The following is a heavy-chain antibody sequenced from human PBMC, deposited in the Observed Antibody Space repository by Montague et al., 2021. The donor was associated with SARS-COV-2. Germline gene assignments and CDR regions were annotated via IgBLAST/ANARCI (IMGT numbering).Heavy chain of an antibody. J-gene: IGHJ5*02. D-gene: IGHD3-22*01. CDR1: GEPISGFY. CDR2: IYTTGST. Sequence: SETLSLTCTVSGEPISGFYWNWIRQSAGEGLEWIGRIYTTGSTNYNPSLKSRVTISVDTSKNQFSLKLSSVTAADTAVYYCARATRSIVVLNWFDPWGQGTLVTVSS. V-gene: IGHV4-4*07. CDR3: ARATRSIVVLNWFDP.